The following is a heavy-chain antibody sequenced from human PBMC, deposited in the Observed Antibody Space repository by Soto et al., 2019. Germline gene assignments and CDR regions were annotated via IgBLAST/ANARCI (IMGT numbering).Heavy chain of an antibody. V-gene: IGHV3-33*01. D-gene: IGHD6-13*01. CDR2: IWYDGSNK. CDR1: GFTFSSYG. CDR3: ARFRIAAAGTHLDY. J-gene: IGHJ4*02. Sequence: GGSLRLSCAASGFTFSSYGMHWVRQAPGKGLEWVAVIWYDGSNKYYADSVKGRFTISRDNSKNTLYLQMNSLRAEDTAVYYCARFRIAAAGTHLDYWGQGTLVTVSS.